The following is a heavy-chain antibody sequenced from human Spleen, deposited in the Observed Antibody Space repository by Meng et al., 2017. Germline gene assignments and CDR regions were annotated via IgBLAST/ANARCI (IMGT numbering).Heavy chain of an antibody. D-gene: IGHD1-1*01. V-gene: IGHV4-39*07. CDR2: IYYSGST. CDR3: AAQLDRFLVD. CDR1: GGSISSSSYY. J-gene: IGHJ4*02. Sequence: SETLSLTCTVSGGSISSSSYYWGWIRQPPGKGLEWMGSIYYSGSTYYNPSLKSRVTISVDTSKNQFSLKLSSVTAADTAVYYCAAQLDRFLVDWGQGTLVTVSS.